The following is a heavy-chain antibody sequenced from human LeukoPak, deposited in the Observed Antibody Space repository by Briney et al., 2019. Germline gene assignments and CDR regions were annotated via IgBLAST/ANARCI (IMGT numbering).Heavy chain of an antibody. J-gene: IGHJ4*02. CDR3: AKAPHYDILTGYDY. CDR1: GFTFDDYA. Sequence: GGSLRLSCAASGFTFDDYAMHWVRQAPGKGLEWVSGISWNSGSIGYADSVKGRFTISRDNAKNSLYLQMNSLRAEDTALYYCAKAPHYDILTGYDYWGQGTLATVSS. V-gene: IGHV3-9*01. CDR2: ISWNSGSI. D-gene: IGHD3-9*01.